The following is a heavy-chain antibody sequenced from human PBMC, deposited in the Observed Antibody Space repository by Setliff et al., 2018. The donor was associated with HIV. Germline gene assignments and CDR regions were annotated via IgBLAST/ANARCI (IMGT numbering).Heavy chain of an antibody. CDR1: GGSFSGYY. CDR2: INHSGST. D-gene: IGHD2-15*01. V-gene: IGHV4-34*01. CDR3: ARGPGYCSGGSCYSVPPLGY. J-gene: IGHJ4*02. Sequence: SETLSLTCAVYGGSFSGYYWSWIRQPQGKGLAWIGEINHSGSTNYNPSLKSRVTISVDTSKNPFSLKLSSVTAADTAVYYCARGPGYCSGGSCYSVPPLGYWGQGTLVTVS.